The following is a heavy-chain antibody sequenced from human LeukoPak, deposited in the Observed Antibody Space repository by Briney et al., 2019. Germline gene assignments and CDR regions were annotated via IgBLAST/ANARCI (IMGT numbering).Heavy chain of an antibody. J-gene: IGHJ4*02. V-gene: IGHV3-23*01. Sequence: GGSLRLSCAASGFTFTAYAMRWVRQAPGKGLEWVSSIIGSGAATRYADSVKGRFTISRDNSKNTLYLQMSNLRVDDTAIYYCAKGGTYSEVDSWGQGSLVTVSS. D-gene: IGHD1-26*01. CDR1: GFTFTAYA. CDR3: AKGGTYSEVDS. CDR2: IIGSGAAT.